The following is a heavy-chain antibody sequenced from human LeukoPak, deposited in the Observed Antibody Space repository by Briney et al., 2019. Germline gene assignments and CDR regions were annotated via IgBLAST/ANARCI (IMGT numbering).Heavy chain of an antibody. V-gene: IGHV3-30*18. CDR3: AKDHWFGELTYYFDY. CDR2: ISYDGSNK. J-gene: IGHJ4*02. D-gene: IGHD3-10*01. Sequence: GGSLRLSCAASGFTFSSYGMHWVRQAPGKGLEWVAVISYDGSNKYYADSVKGRFTISRDNSKNTLYLQMNSLRAEDTAVYYCAKDHWFGELTYYFDYWGQGTLVTVSS. CDR1: GFTFSSYG.